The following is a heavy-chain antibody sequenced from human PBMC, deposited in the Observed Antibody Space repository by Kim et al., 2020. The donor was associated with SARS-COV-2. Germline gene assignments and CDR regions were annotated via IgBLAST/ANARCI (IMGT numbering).Heavy chain of an antibody. D-gene: IGHD3-10*01. Sequence: GGSLRLSCAASGFTFDDYAMHWVRQAPGKGLEWVSGISWNSGSIGYADSVKGRFTISRYNAKNSLYLQMNSLRAEDTALYYCAKDIRPAGRYYYGMDVWGQGTTVTVSS. J-gene: IGHJ6*02. CDR3: AKDIRPAGRYYYGMDV. CDR2: ISWNSGSI. CDR1: GFTFDDYA. V-gene: IGHV3-9*01.